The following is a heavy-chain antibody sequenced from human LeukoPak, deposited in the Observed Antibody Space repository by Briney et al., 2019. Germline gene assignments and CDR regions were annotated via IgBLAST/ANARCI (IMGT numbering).Heavy chain of an antibody. CDR2: IYYSGST. CDR1: GGSISSYY. Sequence: MASETLSLTCTVSGGSISSYYWSWIRQPPGKGMEWIGYIYYSGSTNYNPSLKSRVTMSVDTSKNQFSLKLSSVTAADTAVYYCARGYETTGVDRSRSWFDPWGQGTLVTVSS. V-gene: IGHV4-59*12. D-gene: IGHD3-10*01. CDR3: ARGYETTGVDRSRSWFDP. J-gene: IGHJ5*02.